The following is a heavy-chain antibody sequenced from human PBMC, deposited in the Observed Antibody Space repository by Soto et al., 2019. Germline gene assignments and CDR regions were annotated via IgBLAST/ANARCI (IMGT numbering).Heavy chain of an antibody. J-gene: IGHJ4*02. CDR1: GFTFSSYA. D-gene: IGHD1-26*01. V-gene: IGHV3-30-3*01. CDR2: ISYDGSNK. Sequence: GGSLRLSCAASGFTFSSYAMHWVRQAPGKGLEWVAVISYDGSNKYYADSVKGRFTISRDNSKNTLYLQMNGLRAEDTAVYYCATERDAWVDYWGQGTLVTVSS. CDR3: ATERDAWVDY.